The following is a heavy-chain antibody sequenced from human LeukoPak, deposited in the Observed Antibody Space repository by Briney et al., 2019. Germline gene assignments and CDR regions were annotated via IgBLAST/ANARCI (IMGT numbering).Heavy chain of an antibody. CDR1: GGSISSYY. Sequence: SETLSLTCTVSGGSISSYYWSWIRQPAGKGLEWIGHIYISGSTNYNPSLRSRVTISVDTSKNQFSLKLSSVTAADTAVYYCARANTYGSGRFHWGQGTLVTVSS. V-gene: IGHV4-4*07. CDR3: ARANTYGSGRFH. CDR2: IYISGST. J-gene: IGHJ4*02. D-gene: IGHD3-10*01.